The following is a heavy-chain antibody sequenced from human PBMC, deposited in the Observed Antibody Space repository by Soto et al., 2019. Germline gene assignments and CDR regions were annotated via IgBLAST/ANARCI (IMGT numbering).Heavy chain of an antibody. CDR1: GGSISSGGYY. CDR3: ASALPITMVRGVIGPWFDP. CDR2: IYYSGST. D-gene: IGHD3-10*01. Sequence: SETLSLTCTVSGGSISSGGYYWSWIRQHPGKGLEWIGYIYYSGSTYYNPSPKSRVTISVDTSKNQFSLKLSSVTAADTAVYYCASALPITMVRGVIGPWFDPWGQGTLVTVSS. V-gene: IGHV4-31*03. J-gene: IGHJ5*02.